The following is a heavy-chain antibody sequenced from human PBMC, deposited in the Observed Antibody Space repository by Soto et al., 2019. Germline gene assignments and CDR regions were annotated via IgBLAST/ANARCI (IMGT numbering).Heavy chain of an antibody. J-gene: IGHJ4*02. CDR3: ARAGYRSVDY. Sequence: EVQLVESGGGLVQPGGSLRLSCAASGFTFSSYSMNWVRQDPGKGLEWVSYISSSGSTIYYADSVRGRFTISRDNAKYSLYLQMNSLRDEDTAVYYCARAGYRSVDYWGQGTLVTVSS. CDR2: ISSSGSTI. V-gene: IGHV3-48*02. D-gene: IGHD3-3*01. CDR1: GFTFSSYS.